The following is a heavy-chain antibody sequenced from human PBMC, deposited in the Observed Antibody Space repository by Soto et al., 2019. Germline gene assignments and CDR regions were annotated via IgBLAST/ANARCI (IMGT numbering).Heavy chain of an antibody. CDR2: ISYDGSNK. Sequence: GGSLRLSCAASGFTFSSYGMHWVRQAPGKGLEWVAVISYDGSNKYYADSVKGRFTISRDNSKNTLYLQMNSLRAEDTAVYYCAKVYRYYFDYWGQGTLVTVSS. V-gene: IGHV3-30*18. CDR3: AKVYRYYFDY. CDR1: GFTFSSYG. J-gene: IGHJ4*02.